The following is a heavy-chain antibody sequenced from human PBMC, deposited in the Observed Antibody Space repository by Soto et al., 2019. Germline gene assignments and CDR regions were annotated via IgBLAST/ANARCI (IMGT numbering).Heavy chain of an antibody. J-gene: IGHJ5*02. V-gene: IGHV4-59*01. CDR3: ARDRTASWFDP. CDR1: GGSFSSYY. Sequence: QVQLQESGPGLVKPSETLSLTCAVSGGSFSSYYWSWIRQPPGKGLEWIGYIYYTGITSYNPSIKPRVTMSVDTSKNQFSLKLSSVTAADTAVYYCARDRTASWFDPWGQGTLVTVSS. D-gene: IGHD2-21*02. CDR2: IYYTGIT.